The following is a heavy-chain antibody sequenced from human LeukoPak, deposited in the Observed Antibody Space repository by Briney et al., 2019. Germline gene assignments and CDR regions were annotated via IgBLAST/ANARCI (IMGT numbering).Heavy chain of an antibody. D-gene: IGHD1-7*01. V-gene: IGHV3-48*02. Sequence: PGGSLRLSCAASGFTFSSYNMNRVRQAPGKGLEWVSYISSGSSSIYYADSVKGRFTISRDNAKNSLYLQMNSLRDEDTAVYYCARDRITGTTGGGDYWGQGTLVTVSS. CDR3: ARDRITGTTGGGDY. CDR2: ISSGSSSI. CDR1: GFTFSSYN. J-gene: IGHJ4*02.